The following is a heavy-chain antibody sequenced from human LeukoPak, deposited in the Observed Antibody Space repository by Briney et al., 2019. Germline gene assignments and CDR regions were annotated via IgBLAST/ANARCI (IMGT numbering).Heavy chain of an antibody. D-gene: IGHD5-18*01. CDR1: GDSISSNTYY. CDR3: ARVVDTAMVVFDI. J-gene: IGHJ3*02. CDR2: IYYSGST. V-gene: IGHV4-61*05. Sequence: PSETLSLTCTVSGDSISSNTYYWGWIRQPPGKGLEWIGYIYYSGSTNYNPSLKSRVTISVDTSKNQFSLKLSSVTAADTAVYYCARVVDTAMVVFDIWGQGTMVTVSS.